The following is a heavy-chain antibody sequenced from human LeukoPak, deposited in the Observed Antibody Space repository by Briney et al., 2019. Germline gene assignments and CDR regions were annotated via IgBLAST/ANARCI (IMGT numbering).Heavy chain of an antibody. V-gene: IGHV3-48*01. CDR2: ISSSSGTI. CDR3: ARDSYDSSGSFDY. CDR1: GFFFSNYW. Sequence: GGSLRLSCAASGFFFSNYWMSWVRQAPGKGLEWVSYISSSSGTIYYADSVKGRFTISRDNAKNSLYLQMNSLRAEDTAVYYCARDSYDSSGSFDYWGQGTLVTVSS. J-gene: IGHJ4*02. D-gene: IGHD3-22*01.